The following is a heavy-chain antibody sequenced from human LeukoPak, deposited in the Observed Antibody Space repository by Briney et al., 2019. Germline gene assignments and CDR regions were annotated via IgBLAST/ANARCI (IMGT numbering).Heavy chain of an antibody. CDR2: ISYDGSNK. Sequence: GGSLRLSCAASGFTFSSYAMHWVRQAPGKGLEWVAVISYDGSNKYYADSVKGRFTISRDNSKNTLYLQMNSLGAEDTALYYCAAHRYSGIYPYYFDYWGQGTLVTVSS. CDR1: GFTFSSYA. V-gene: IGHV3-30-3*01. CDR3: AAHRYSGIYPYYFDY. J-gene: IGHJ4*02. D-gene: IGHD1-26*01.